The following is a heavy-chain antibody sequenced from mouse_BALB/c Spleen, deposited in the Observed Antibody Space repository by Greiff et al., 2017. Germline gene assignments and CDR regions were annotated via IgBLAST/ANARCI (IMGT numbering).Heavy chain of an antibody. CDR2: IYPGNSDT. CDR1: GYSFTSYW. V-gene: IGHV1-5*01. CDR3: TRSGLLRENWYFDV. Sequence: EVQLQQSGTVLARPGASVKMSCKASGYSFTSYWMHWVKQRPGQGLEWIGAIYPGNSDTSYNQKFKGKAKLTAVTSASTAYMELSSLTNEDSAVYYGTRSGLLRENWYFDVWGAGTTVTVSS. J-gene: IGHJ1*01. D-gene: IGHD2-3*01.